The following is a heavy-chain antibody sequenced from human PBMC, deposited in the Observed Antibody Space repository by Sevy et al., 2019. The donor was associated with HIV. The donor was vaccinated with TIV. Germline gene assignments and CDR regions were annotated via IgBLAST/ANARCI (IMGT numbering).Heavy chain of an antibody. Sequence: GGSLRLSCAASGFTFSSYAMSWVRQAPGKGLEWVSAISGSGGSTYYADSVKGRFTISRDNSKNTLYLQMNSLRAEDTAVYYCGNLPNHNTYYDYVWGSYRYISSYFDYWGQGTLVTVSS. CDR2: ISGSGGST. V-gene: IGHV3-23*01. CDR1: GFTFSSYA. CDR3: GNLPNHNTYYDYVWGSYRYISSYFDY. D-gene: IGHD3-16*02. J-gene: IGHJ4*02.